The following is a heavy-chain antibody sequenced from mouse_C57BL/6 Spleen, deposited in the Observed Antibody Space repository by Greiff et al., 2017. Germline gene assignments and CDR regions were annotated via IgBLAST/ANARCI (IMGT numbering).Heavy chain of an antibody. CDR2: IYPGDGDT. J-gene: IGHJ2*01. Sequence: VQLQQSGAELVKPGASVKISCKASGYAFSSYWMNWVKQRPGKGLEWIGQIYPGDGDTNYNGKFKGKATMTADKSSSTAYMQLSSLTSEDSAVYFCARSSYYGSSVFDYWGQGTTLTVSS. V-gene: IGHV1-80*01. D-gene: IGHD1-1*01. CDR3: ARSSYYGSSVFDY. CDR1: GYAFSSYW.